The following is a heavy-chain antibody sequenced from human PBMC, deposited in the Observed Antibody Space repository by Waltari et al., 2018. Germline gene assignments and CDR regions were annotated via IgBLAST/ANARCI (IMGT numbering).Heavy chain of an antibody. V-gene: IGHV4-38-2*02. D-gene: IGHD6-6*01. J-gene: IGHJ5*02. CDR1: GYSISSGYY. CDR2: IYHSGST. Sequence: QVQLQESGPGLVKPSETLSLTCTVSGYSISSGYYWGWIRQPPGKGLEWIGSIYHSGSTYYNPSLKSRVTISVDTSKNQFSLKLSSVTAADTAVYYCARAIAATSRQGYNWFDPWGQGTLVTVSS. CDR3: ARAIAATSRQGYNWFDP.